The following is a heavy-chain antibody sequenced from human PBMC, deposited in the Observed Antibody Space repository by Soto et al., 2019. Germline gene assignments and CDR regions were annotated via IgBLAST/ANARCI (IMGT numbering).Heavy chain of an antibody. J-gene: IGHJ4*02. CDR1: GGTTSSYT. CDR2: IVPMIGKV. Sequence: GASVKVSCKVSGGTTSSYTIGWVRQAPGQGLQWMGNIVPMIGKVDYAQTFQDRVTLTADKSTRTAYMELSRLRSEDTAVYFCALRTGNWNPLADWGQGTLVTVSS. D-gene: IGHD1-1*01. V-gene: IGHV1-69*02. CDR3: ALRTGNWNPLAD.